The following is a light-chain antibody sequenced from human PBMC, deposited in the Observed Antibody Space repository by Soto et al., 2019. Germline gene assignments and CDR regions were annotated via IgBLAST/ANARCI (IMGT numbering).Light chain of an antibody. CDR1: QSVSSS. Sequence: EVVMTQSPATLSVFPGERVTLSCRASQSVSSSLAWYQQKPGQAPRLLIYSAFTRATGIPARCSGSGSGTEFTLTISSLESEDFAVYYCQQYIHGYTFGQGTKLEIK. J-gene: IGKJ2*01. V-gene: IGKV3-15*01. CDR3: QQYIHGYT. CDR2: SAF.